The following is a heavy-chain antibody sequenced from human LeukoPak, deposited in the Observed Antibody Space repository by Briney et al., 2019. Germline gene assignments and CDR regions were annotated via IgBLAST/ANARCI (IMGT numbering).Heavy chain of an antibody. J-gene: IGHJ4*02. CDR3: SRGRVTAAGSQDF. CDR1: GFTYTIYA. Sequence: GGSLRLSCAASGFTYTIYAMHWVRQAPGEGLQWVANIKQDGSESHYVDSVKGRFTISRDNTKNSLYLQMNSLRVEDTAVYYCSRGRVTAAGSQDFWGQGTLVTVSS. V-gene: IGHV3-7*04. D-gene: IGHD6-25*01. CDR2: IKQDGSES.